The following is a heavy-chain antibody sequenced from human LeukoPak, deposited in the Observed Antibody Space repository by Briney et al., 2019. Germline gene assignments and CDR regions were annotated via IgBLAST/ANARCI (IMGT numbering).Heavy chain of an antibody. D-gene: IGHD6-13*01. CDR2: IYYSGST. V-gene: IGHV4-59*01. Sequence: SETLSLTCTVSGGSISSYYWSWIRQPPGKGLEWIGYIYYSGSTNYNPSLKGRVTISVDTSKNQFSLKLSSVTAADTAVYYCARVVAAAGWFDPWGQGTLVIVSS. CDR3: ARVVAAAGWFDP. CDR1: GGSISSYY. J-gene: IGHJ5*02.